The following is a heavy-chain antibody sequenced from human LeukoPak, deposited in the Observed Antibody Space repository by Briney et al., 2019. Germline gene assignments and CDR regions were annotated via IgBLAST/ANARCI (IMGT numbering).Heavy chain of an antibody. J-gene: IGHJ6*02. CDR2: ISYDGSNK. CDR1: GFTFSSYG. V-gene: IGHV3-30*18. CDR3: AKHRGYSYGSLGMDV. Sequence: PGGSLRLSCAASGFTFSSYGMHWVRQAPGKGLEWVAVISYDGSNKYYADSVKGRFTISRDNSKSTLYLQMNSLRAEDTAVYYCAKHRGYSYGSLGMDVWGQGTAVTVSS. D-gene: IGHD5-18*01.